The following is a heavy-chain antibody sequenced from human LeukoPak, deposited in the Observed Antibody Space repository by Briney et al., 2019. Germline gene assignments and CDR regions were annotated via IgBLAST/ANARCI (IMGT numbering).Heavy chain of an antibody. Sequence: PSETLSLTCAVYGGSFSGYYWSWIRQPPGKGLEWIGEINHSGSTNYNPSLKSRVTISVDTSKNQFSLKLSSVTAADTAVYYCARVQQLVLWGYYYSYMDVWGKGTTVTVSS. J-gene: IGHJ6*03. CDR2: INHSGST. CDR3: ARVQQLVLWGYYYSYMDV. D-gene: IGHD6-13*01. CDR1: GGSFSGYY. V-gene: IGHV4-34*01.